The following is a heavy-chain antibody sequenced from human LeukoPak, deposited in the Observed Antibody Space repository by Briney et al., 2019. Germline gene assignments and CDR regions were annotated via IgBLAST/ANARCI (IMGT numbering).Heavy chain of an antibody. CDR2: ISYDGSNK. Sequence: GGSLRLSCAASGFTFSSYAIHWVRQAPGKGLEWVAVISYDGSNKYYADSVKGRFTISRDNSKNTLYLQMNSLRAEDTAVYYCATRYCSIAACRASSYKCMDDWGKGTTLIVSS. CDR1: GFTFSSYA. V-gene: IGHV3-30-3*01. CDR3: ATRYCSIAACRASSYKCMDD. D-gene: IGHD2-2*01. J-gene: IGHJ6*04.